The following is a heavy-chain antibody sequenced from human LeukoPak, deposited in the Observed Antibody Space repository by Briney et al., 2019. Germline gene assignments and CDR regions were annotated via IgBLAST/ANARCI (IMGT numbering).Heavy chain of an antibody. CDR1: GGSFSGYY. D-gene: IGHD2-15*01. J-gene: IGHJ5*02. CDR3: DRGLRELFRRFCSGGSCYEVWFDP. CDR2: INHYGST. V-gene: IGHV4-34*01. Sequence: PAETLSLTCAVYGGSFSGYYWSWIRQPPGKGLEWIGEINHYGSTNYNPSLKSRVTISVGTSKNQFSLKLTSVTAADTAVYYCDRGLRELFRRFCSGGSCYEVWFDPWGQGILVTVSS.